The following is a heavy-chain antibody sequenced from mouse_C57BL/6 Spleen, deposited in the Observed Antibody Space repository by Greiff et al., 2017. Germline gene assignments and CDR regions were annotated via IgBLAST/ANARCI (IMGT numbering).Heavy chain of an antibody. Sequence: VQLQQPGAELVKPGASVKLSCKASGYTFTSYWMHWVKQRPGQGLEWIGMIHPNSGSTNYNEKFKSKATLTVDKSSSTAYMQLRSLTSEDSAVYYCARYYGSRDYAMDYWGQGTSVTVSS. D-gene: IGHD1-1*01. J-gene: IGHJ4*01. V-gene: IGHV1-64*01. CDR1: GYTFTSYW. CDR2: IHPNSGST. CDR3: ARYYGSRDYAMDY.